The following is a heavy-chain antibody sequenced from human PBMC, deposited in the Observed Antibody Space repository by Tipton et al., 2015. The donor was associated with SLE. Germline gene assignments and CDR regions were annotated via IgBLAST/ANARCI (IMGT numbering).Heavy chain of an antibody. Sequence: TLSLTCTVPGGSISSYYWSWIRQSPGKGLEWIGYIYTSGSTNYNPSLKSRVTISVDTSKNQYSLRLTSVTAADTAVYYCARSSGMVDYWGQGTLVTVSS. CDR2: IYTSGST. J-gene: IGHJ4*02. CDR1: GGSISSYY. V-gene: IGHV4-4*09. CDR3: ARSSGMVDY. D-gene: IGHD3-10*01.